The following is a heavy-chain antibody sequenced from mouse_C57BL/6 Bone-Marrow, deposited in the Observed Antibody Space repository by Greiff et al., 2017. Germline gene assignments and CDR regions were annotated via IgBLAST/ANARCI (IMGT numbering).Heavy chain of an antibody. CDR2: ISSGGSYT. CDR1: GFTFSSYG. Sequence: EVKLMESGGDLVKPGGSLKLSCAASGFTFSSYGMSWVRQTPDKRLEWVATISSGGSYTYYPDSVKGRFTISRDNAKNTLYLQISSLKSEDTAMYYGERQGTWFAYWGQGTLVTVSA. J-gene: IGHJ3*01. CDR3: ERQGTWFAY. V-gene: IGHV5-6*01.